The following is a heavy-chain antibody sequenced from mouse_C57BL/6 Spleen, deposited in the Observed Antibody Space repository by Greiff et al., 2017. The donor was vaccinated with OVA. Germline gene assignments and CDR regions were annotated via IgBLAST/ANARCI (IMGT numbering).Heavy chain of an antibody. Sequence: QVQLQQSGAELVMPGASVKLSCKASGYTFTSYWMHWVKQRPGQGLEWIGEIDPSDSYTNYNQKFKGKSTSTVDKSSSTAYMQLSSLTSEDSAVYYCARSLYSNYVDYWGQGTTLTVSS. CDR2: IDPSDSYT. V-gene: IGHV1-69*01. D-gene: IGHD2-5*01. J-gene: IGHJ2*01. CDR3: ARSLYSNYVDY. CDR1: GYTFTSYW.